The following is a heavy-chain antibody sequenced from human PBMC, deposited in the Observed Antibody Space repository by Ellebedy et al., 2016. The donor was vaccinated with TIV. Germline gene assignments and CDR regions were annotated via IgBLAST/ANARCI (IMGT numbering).Heavy chain of an antibody. V-gene: IGHV1-18*04. J-gene: IGHJ4*02. CDR2: VSPYDGNT. Sequence: AASVKVSCKASGYTFTGYYMHWVRQAPGQGLEWMGWVSPYDGNTNYAQKFQGRITMTIETSTSTGYMELRSLRSDDTAVYYCARGFRYGSGRWPLDYWGQGTLVTVSS. D-gene: IGHD4-23*01. CDR3: ARGFRYGSGRWPLDY. CDR1: GYTFTGYY.